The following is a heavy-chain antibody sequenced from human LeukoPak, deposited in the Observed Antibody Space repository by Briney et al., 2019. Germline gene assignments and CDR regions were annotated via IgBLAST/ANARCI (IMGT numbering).Heavy chain of an antibody. J-gene: IGHJ4*02. CDR2: FDPGDGET. Sequence: GASVKVSCKVSGYTLTELSMHWVRQAPGKGLEWMGGFDPGDGETIYAQKFQGRVTMTEDTSTDTAYMELSSLRSEDTAVYYCATLVGATRAFDYWGQGTLVTVSS. CDR1: GYTLTELS. CDR3: ATLVGATRAFDY. D-gene: IGHD1-26*01. V-gene: IGHV1-24*01.